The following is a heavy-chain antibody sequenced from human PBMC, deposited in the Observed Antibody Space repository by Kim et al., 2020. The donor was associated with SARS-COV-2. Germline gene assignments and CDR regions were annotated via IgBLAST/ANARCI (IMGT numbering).Heavy chain of an antibody. CDR2: ISSSSSTI. CDR1: GFTFSSYS. V-gene: IGHV3-48*04. CDR3: SRAERAYCSGGSCYSGREAIDY. Sequence: GGSLRLSCAASGFTFSSYSMNWVRQAPGKGLEWVSYISSSSSTIYYADSVKGRFTISRDNAKNSLYLQMNSLRAEDTAVYYCSRAERAYCSGGSCYSGREAIDYWGQGTLVTVSS. J-gene: IGHJ4*02. D-gene: IGHD2-15*01.